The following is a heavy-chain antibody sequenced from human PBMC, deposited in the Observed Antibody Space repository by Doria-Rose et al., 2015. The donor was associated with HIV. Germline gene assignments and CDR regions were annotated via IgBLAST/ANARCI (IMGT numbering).Heavy chain of an antibody. J-gene: IGHJ3*02. V-gene: IGHV3-30*09. CDR2: LSYDGTHA. CDR1: GFTFSTYP. Sequence: RISCAASGFTFSTYPMHWVRQAPGKGLEWVALLSYDGTHANYADSVKGRFVISRDNYKDTLYLQLNNLRAEDSALYYCARVGNWGVAFDIWSQGTMVTVSS. CDR3: ARVGNWGVAFDI. D-gene: IGHD7-27*01.